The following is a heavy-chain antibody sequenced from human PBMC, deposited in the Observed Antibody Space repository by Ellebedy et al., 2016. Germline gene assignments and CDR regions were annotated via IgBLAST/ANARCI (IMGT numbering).Heavy chain of an antibody. CDR3: ARHQPDNWNRGYYCDY. Sequence: KVSXKGSRYSFANYWIGWVRQMPGKGLEWMGIIYPGDSDTRYSPSFQGQVTISADKSISTAYLQWSSLKASDTAMYYCARHQPDNWNRGYYCDYWGQGTLVTVSS. CDR1: RYSFANYW. J-gene: IGHJ4*02. CDR2: IYPGDSDT. D-gene: IGHD1-20*01. V-gene: IGHV5-51*01.